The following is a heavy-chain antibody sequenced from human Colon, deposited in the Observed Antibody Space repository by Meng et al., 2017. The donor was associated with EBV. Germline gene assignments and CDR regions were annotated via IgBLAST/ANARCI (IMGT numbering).Heavy chain of an antibody. Sequence: QGHMRESGPGLVKPSQTLSLTCTVSGGSISSGGYYWSWIRQHPGKGLEWIGYIHSSGSTYYNPSLRSRLTISVDTSKNQFSLKLSSVTAADTAVYYCARASYGSGSPLGESWFDPGARELWSPSPQ. D-gene: IGHD3-10*01. CDR2: IHSSGST. J-gene: IGHJ5*02. CDR3: ARASYGSGSPLGESWFDP. CDR1: GGSISSGGYY. V-gene: IGHV4-31*03.